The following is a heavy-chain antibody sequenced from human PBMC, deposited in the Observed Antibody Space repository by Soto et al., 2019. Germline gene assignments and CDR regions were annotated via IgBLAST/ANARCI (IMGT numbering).Heavy chain of an antibody. D-gene: IGHD2-2*01. V-gene: IGHV3-23*01. CDR1: GFTFGSYA. Sequence: EARLLESGGGLVQPGGSLRLSCVVSGFTFGSYAMSWVRQAPEKGPEWVAILGGNGFTTYYADSVKGRFTISGDKSKSTLFLQMNSLRADDTGVYYCAKALRPSLNFFYYMDVWGRGTSVTVSS. CDR2: LGGNGFTT. J-gene: IGHJ6*03. CDR3: AKALRPSLNFFYYMDV.